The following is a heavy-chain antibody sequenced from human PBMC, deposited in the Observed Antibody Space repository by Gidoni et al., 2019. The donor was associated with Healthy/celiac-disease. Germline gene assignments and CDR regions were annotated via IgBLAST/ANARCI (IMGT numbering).Heavy chain of an antibody. D-gene: IGHD5-12*01. Sequence: QVQLQQWGAGLLKPSETLSLTCAVYGGSFSGYYWSWIRQPPGKGLEWIGEINHSGSTNYNPSLKSRVTISVDTSKNQFSLKLSSVTAADTAVYYCARARATGYYYYGMDVWGQGTTVTVSS. CDR3: ARARATGYYYYGMDV. V-gene: IGHV4-34*01. J-gene: IGHJ6*02. CDR1: GGSFSGYY. CDR2: INHSGST.